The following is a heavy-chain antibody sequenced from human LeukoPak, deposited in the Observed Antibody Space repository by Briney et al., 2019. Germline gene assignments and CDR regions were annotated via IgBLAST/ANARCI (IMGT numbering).Heavy chain of an antibody. CDR2: IIPIFGTA. V-gene: IGHV1-69*06. J-gene: IGHJ5*02. Sequence: EASVKVSCKASGGTFSSYAISWVRQAPGQGLEWMGGIIPIFGTANYAQKFQGRVTITADKSTSTAYMELSSLRSEDTAVYYYARRGDWFDPWGQGTLVTVSS. CDR1: GGTFSSYA. CDR3: ARRGDWFDP. D-gene: IGHD3-16*01.